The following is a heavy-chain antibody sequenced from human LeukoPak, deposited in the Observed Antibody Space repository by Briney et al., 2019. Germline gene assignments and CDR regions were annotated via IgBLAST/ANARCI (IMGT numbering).Heavy chain of an antibody. D-gene: IGHD3-10*01. V-gene: IGHV3-74*01. CDR3: ARDGREYNWFDP. J-gene: IGHJ5*02. CDR1: GFTFSGYW. Sequence: GGSLRLSCAASGFTFSGYWMHWVRQPPGKGLVWVSRITGDGSSTTYADSVKGRFTISRDDSKNMLYLQMNSLRAEDTAVYYCARDGREYNWFDPWGQGTLVTVSS. CDR2: ITGDGSST.